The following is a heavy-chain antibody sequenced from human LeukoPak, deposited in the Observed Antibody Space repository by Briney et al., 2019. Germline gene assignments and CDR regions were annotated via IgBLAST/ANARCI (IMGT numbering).Heavy chain of an antibody. D-gene: IGHD2-15*01. Sequence: GGALRLSCAASVLTFSGSAMHCVGQAAGKGREGVGRVRIKANSYATACAASVRGGFTIPRDDSRNTSYLKMNRLQTEDTDVYSCTRRDCSGGSCYPTDFAIWGQGTMVTVSS. V-gene: IGHV3-73*01. J-gene: IGHJ3*02. CDR2: VRIKANSYAT. CDR3: TRRDCSGGSCYPTDFAI. CDR1: VLTFSGSA.